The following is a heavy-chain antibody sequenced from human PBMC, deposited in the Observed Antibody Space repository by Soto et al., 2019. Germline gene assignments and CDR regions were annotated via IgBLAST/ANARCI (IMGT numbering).Heavy chain of an antibody. V-gene: IGHV1-69*06. D-gene: IGHD3-16*01. J-gene: IGHJ6*02. CDR2: IIPIFGTA. CDR3: ARDELGDSSYYYYYYGMDV. CDR1: GGTFSRHA. Sequence: QVQLVQSGAEVRKPGSSVKVSCKASGGTFSRHAISWVRQAPGQGLEWMGGIIPIFGTANYAQKFQGRVTITADKSTSTAYMELSSLRSEDTAVYYCARDELGDSSYYYYYYGMDVWGQGTTVTVSS.